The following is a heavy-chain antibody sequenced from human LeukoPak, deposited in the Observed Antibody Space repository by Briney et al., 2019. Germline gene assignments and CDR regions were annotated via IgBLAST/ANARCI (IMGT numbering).Heavy chain of an antibody. D-gene: IGHD6-19*01. CDR3: AREPSSGWSDY. CDR2: MYSSGST. CDR1: GGSISGYY. J-gene: IGHJ4*02. V-gene: IGHV4-4*08. Sequence: SETLSLTCTVSGGSISGYYWSWIRQPPGKGLEWIGCMYSSGSTNSSPSLKSRVTISVDTSKNHFSLKLSSVTAADTAVYYCAREPSSGWSDYWGQGTLVTVSS.